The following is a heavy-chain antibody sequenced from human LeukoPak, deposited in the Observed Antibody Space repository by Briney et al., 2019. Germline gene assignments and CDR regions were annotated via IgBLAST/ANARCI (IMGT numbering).Heavy chain of an antibody. CDR1: GYSFTGYY. V-gene: IGHV1-2*02. Sequence: ASVKVSCKASGYSFTGYYIHWVRQAPGQGLEWMGWINPKSGATNYAQKFQGRVTMTRDTSISTAYMELSRLRSDDTAVYYCARNIRILLGNTMVRGVPWYFDYWGQGTLVPVSS. J-gene: IGHJ4*02. CDR3: ARNIRILLGNTMVRGVPWYFDY. CDR2: INPKSGAT. D-gene: IGHD3-10*01.